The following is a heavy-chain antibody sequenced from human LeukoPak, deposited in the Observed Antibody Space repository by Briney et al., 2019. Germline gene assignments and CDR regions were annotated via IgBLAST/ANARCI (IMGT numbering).Heavy chain of an antibody. J-gene: IGHJ3*02. D-gene: IGHD3-10*01. CDR1: GFTFSSYW. CDR3: ARDGRIRITMVRGVREYAFDI. Sequence: GGSLRLSCAASGFTFSSYWMSWVRQAPGKGLEWVANIKQDGSEQYYVDSVKGRFTISRDNAKNSLYLQMNSLRAEDTAVYYCARDGRIRITMVRGVREYAFDIWGQGTMVTISS. V-gene: IGHV3-7*03. CDR2: IKQDGSEQ.